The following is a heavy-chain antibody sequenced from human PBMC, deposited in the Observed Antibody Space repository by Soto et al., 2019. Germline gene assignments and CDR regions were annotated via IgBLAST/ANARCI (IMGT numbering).Heavy chain of an antibody. CDR3: AGTRWHDVYYFDY. Sequence: SQTLSLTCAISGDSISSNSAAWNWIRQSPSRGFEWLGRTYYRSRWYHDYAVSVKSRIIINPDTSKNQVSLQLNSVTPEDTAVYYCAGTRWHDVYYFDYWGQGTLVTVSS. CDR1: GDSISSNSAA. D-gene: IGHD1-1*01. J-gene: IGHJ4*02. CDR2: TYYRSRWYH. V-gene: IGHV6-1*01.